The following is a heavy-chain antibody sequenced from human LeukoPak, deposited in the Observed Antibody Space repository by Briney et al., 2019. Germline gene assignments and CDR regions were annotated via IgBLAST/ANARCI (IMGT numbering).Heavy chain of an antibody. V-gene: IGHV1-18*01. D-gene: IGHD5-24*01. CDR3: ARSTHVEMATSRFFDL. J-gene: IGHJ2*01. CDR1: GYTFTSYG. Sequence: ASVNVSCNASGYTFTSYGISWVRQAPGQGLEWMGWISAYNGNTNYAQKLQGRVTMTTDTSTSTAYMELRSLRSDDTAVYYCARSTHVEMATSRFFDLWGRGTLVTVSS. CDR2: ISAYNGNT.